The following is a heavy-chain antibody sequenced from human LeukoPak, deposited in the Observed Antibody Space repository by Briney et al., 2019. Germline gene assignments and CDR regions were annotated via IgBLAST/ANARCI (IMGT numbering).Heavy chain of an antibody. V-gene: IGHV3-66*01. CDR2: IYSGGST. D-gene: IGHD2-2*01. Sequence: GGSLRLSCAASGFTVSSNYMSWVRQAPGKGLEWVSVIYSGGSTYYADSVKGRFTISRDNSKNTLYLQMNSLRAEDTAVYYCAKGAYQLLEYFQHWGQGTLVTVSS. CDR1: GFTVSSNY. CDR3: AKGAYQLLEYFQH. J-gene: IGHJ1*01.